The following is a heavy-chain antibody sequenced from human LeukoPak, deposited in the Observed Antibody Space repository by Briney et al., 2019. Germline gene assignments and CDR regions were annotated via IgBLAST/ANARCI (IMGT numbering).Heavy chain of an antibody. CDR3: ARRGASSSEEY. Sequence: SETLSLTCTVSGGSISSSSHYWGWIRQPPGKGLEWIGSIYYSGSTYYNPSLESRVTISVDTSKNQFSLKGSSVTAADTAVYYCARRGASSSEEYWGQGTLVIVSS. D-gene: IGHD6-6*01. CDR2: IYYSGST. CDR1: GGSISSSSHY. V-gene: IGHV4-39*01. J-gene: IGHJ4*02.